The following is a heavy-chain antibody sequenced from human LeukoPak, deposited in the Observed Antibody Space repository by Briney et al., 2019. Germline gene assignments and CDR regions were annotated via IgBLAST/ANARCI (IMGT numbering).Heavy chain of an antibody. V-gene: IGHV3-7*03. Sequence: GGSLRLSCEVSGFNFRDHWMDWVRKAPGKGLEWVGHIKNDGSETYYLDSLKGRFSISRDDTNNALYLQMNSLRVEDTAVYYCVKNDGWFHLAQWGQGTLVTVSS. CDR3: VKNDGWFHLAQ. CDR1: GFNFRDHW. J-gene: IGHJ4*02. CDR2: IKNDGSET. D-gene: IGHD6-19*01.